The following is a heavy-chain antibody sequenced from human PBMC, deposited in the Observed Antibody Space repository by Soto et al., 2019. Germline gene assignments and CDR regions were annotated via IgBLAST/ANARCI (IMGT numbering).Heavy chain of an antibody. CDR1: GFTFSSYA. CDR2: INNGGNT. CDR3: ARARYSSDWLPFDY. V-gene: IGHV3-64*01. D-gene: IGHD6-19*01. Sequence: EVQLVESGGGLVQPGGSLRLSCAASGFTFSSYAIHWVRRAPGKGLEFVSAINNGGNTYYANSVKGRFTISRDNSKNTLNLQMGSLRVEDMAVYYCARARYSSDWLPFDYWGQGTLVTVSS. J-gene: IGHJ4*02.